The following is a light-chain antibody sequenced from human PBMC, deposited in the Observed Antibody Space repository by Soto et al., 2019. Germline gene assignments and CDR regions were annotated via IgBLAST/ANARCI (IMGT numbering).Light chain of an antibody. Sequence: EIVMTQSPGTLSVSPGERATLSCRAVQGVTTNFAWYQKKSGQYPRILIYDVSIRATGVPARFSGTGSETDFNLTISGLQSEDSAVYFCQQYNNWTFSFGQGTRVEI. V-gene: IGKV3-15*01. CDR3: QQYNNWTFS. CDR1: QGVTTN. J-gene: IGKJ5*01. CDR2: DVS.